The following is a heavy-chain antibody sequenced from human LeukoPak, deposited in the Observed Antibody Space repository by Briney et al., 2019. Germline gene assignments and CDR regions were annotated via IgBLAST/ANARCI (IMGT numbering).Heavy chain of an antibody. CDR1: GYTFTGYY. V-gene: IGHV1-2*06. Sequence: ASVKVSCKASGYTFTGYYMHWVRQAPGQGLEWMGRINPNSGGTNYAQKFQGRVTMTRDTSISTAYMELSRLRSDDTAVYYCARGRLVYVELGLRFDYWGQGTLVTVS. D-gene: IGHD1-7*01. J-gene: IGHJ4*02. CDR2: INPNSGGT. CDR3: ARGRLVYVELGLRFDY.